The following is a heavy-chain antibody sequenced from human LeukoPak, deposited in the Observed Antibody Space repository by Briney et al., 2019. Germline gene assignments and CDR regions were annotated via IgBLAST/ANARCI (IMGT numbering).Heavy chain of an antibody. D-gene: IGHD3-10*01. V-gene: IGHV4-59*01. CDR3: ARDPSQVRGVTPYWYFDL. CDR2: IYYSGST. J-gene: IGHJ2*01. Sequence: SETLSLTCAVYGGSFSSYYWSWIRQPPGKGLEWIGYIYYSGSTNYNPSLKSRVTISVDTSKNQFSLKLSSVTAADTAVYYCARDPSQVRGVTPYWYFDLWGRGTLVTVSS. CDR1: GGSFSSYY.